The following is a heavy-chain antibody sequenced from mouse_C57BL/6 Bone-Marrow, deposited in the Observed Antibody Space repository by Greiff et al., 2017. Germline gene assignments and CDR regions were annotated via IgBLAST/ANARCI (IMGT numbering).Heavy chain of an antibody. V-gene: IGHV5-4*01. J-gene: IGHJ2*01. D-gene: IGHD2-1*01. Sequence: EVKLVESGGGLVKPGGSLKLSCAASGFTFSSYAMSWVRQTPEKRLEWVATISDGGSYTYYPDNVKGRFTISRDNAKNHLYLQMSHLKSEDTAMYYCARDPIYYGINFDDWGQGTTLTVSS. CDR1: GFTFSSYA. CDR2: ISDGGSYT. CDR3: ARDPIYYGINFDD.